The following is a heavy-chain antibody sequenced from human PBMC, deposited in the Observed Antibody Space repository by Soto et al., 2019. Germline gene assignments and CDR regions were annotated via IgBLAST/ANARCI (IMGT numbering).Heavy chain of an antibody. J-gene: IGHJ4*02. Sequence: SLRRSCAASGFTFSSYAMSWVRQAPGKGLEWVSAISGSGVSTYYADSVKGRFTISRDNSKNTLYLQMNSLRAEDTAVYYCAKSPGMYYYDSSGYYHYDYWGQGTLVNVSS. CDR3: AKSPGMYYYDSSGYYHYDY. D-gene: IGHD3-22*01. V-gene: IGHV3-23*01. CDR2: ISGSGVST. CDR1: GFTFSSYA.